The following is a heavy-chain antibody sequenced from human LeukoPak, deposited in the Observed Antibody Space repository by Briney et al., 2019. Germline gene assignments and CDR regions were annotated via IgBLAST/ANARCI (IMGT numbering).Heavy chain of an antibody. CDR2: IYYSGST. CDR3: AELGITMIGGV. J-gene: IGHJ6*04. V-gene: IGHV4-59*01. CDR1: GGSISSYY. Sequence: PSETLSLTCTASGGSISSYYWSWIRQPPGKGLEWIGYIYYSGSTNYNPSLKSRGTISVDTSKNQFSLKLSSVTAADTAVYYCAELGITMIGGVWGKGTTVTISS. D-gene: IGHD3-10*02.